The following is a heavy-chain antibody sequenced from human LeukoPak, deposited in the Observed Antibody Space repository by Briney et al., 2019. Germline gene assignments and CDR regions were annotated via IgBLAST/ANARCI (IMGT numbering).Heavy chain of an antibody. J-gene: IGHJ4*02. V-gene: IGHV1-46*01. CDR1: GYTFTSYY. CDR2: INPSGGST. D-gene: IGHD6-19*01. Sequence: ASVKVSCKASGYTFTSYYMHWVRQAPGQGLEWMGIINPSGGSTSYAQKSQGRVTMIRDTSTRTVYMELSSLRSEDTAVYYCARGPLLSAIAVAPGRFDYWGQGTLVTVSS. CDR3: ARGPLLSAIAVAPGRFDY.